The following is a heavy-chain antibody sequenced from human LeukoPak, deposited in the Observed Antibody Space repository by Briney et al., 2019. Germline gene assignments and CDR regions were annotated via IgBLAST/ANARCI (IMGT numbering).Heavy chain of an antibody. V-gene: IGHV4-38-2*02. J-gene: IGHJ4*02. CDR2: IYHSGTT. CDR1: GYSISRGYY. CDR3: ARVNENSGPRY. Sequence: PSETLSLTCTVSGYSISRGYYWGWIRQSPGQSPGKELECIGIIYHSGTTFYNPSLKSRVTVSLDTSKNQFSLRLRSVTAAETAVYYCARVNENSGPRYCSQATLVTVSS. D-gene: IGHD4-23*01.